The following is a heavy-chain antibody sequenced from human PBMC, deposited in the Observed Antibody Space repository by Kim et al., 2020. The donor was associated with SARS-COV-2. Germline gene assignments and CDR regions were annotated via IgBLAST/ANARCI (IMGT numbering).Heavy chain of an antibody. CDR1: GFTFSSYG. CDR3: AKDLDYYGSGSYYYYGM. J-gene: IGHJ6*01. Sequence: GGSLRLSCAASGFTFSSYGMHWVRQAPGKGLEWVAVISYDGSNKYYADSVKGRFTISRDNSKNTLYLQMNSLRAEDTAVYYCAKDLDYYGSGSYYYYGM. CDR2: ISYDGSNK. V-gene: IGHV3-30*18. D-gene: IGHD3-10*01.